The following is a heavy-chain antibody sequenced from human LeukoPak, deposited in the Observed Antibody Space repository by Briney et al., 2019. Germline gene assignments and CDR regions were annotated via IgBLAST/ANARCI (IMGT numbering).Heavy chain of an antibody. V-gene: IGHV4-59*01. J-gene: IGHJ4*02. Sequence: SETLSLTCTVSGGSISSYYWSWIRQPPGKGLEWIGYIYYSGSTNYNPSLKGRVTISVDTSKNQFSLKLSSVTAADTAVYYCARDRGDSSGWYEDYWGQGTLVTVSS. CDR2: IYYSGST. D-gene: IGHD6-19*01. CDR3: ARDRGDSSGWYEDY. CDR1: GGSISSYY.